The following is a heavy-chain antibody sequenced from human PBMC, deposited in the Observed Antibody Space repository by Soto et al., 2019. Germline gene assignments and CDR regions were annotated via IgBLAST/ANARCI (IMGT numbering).Heavy chain of an antibody. CDR1: GFIFSSYA. V-gene: IGHV3-23*01. D-gene: IGHD3-22*01. Sequence: GGSLRLSCASSGFIFSSYAMSLVRQAPGKGLEWVSAISGSGGSTYYADSVKGRFTISRDNSKNTLYLQMNSLRAEDAAVYYCAKAGNYYDSSGYYLPSWFDPWGQGTLVTVSS. CDR2: ISGSGGST. J-gene: IGHJ5*02. CDR3: AKAGNYYDSSGYYLPSWFDP.